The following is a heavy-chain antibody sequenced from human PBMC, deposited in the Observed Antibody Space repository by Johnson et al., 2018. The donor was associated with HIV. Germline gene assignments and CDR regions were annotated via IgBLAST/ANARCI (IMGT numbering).Heavy chain of an antibody. J-gene: IGHJ3*02. V-gene: IGHV3-30*04. CDR2: ISYDGSNK. CDR1: GFTFSSYA. Sequence: QVQLVESGGGVVQPGRSLRLSCAASGFTFSSYAMHWVRQAPGKGLEWVAVISYDGSNKYYADSVKGRFTISRDNSKNKLYPQMNSLRAEETAVYYCARDQQVLITTFDAFDIWGQGTMVTVSS. D-gene: IGHD3-22*01. CDR3: ARDQQVLITTFDAFDI.